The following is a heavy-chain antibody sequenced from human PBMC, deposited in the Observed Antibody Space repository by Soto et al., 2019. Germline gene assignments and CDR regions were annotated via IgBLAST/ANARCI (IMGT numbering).Heavy chain of an antibody. V-gene: IGHV3-23*01. CDR3: ARWSYLDY. D-gene: IGHD3-3*01. CDR2: ISGSDGKT. Sequence: PGGSLRLCCAASEFSFGSYALSCVRQAPGKGLEWVSTISGSDGKTFYADSVKGRFSISRDTSQSTLYLQMNSLRADDTAMYYCARWSYLDYWGQGTRVTVSS. CDR1: EFSFGSYA. J-gene: IGHJ4*02.